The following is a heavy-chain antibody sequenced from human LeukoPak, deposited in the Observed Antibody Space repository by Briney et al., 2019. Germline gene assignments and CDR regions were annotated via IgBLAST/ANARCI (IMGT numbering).Heavy chain of an antibody. CDR2: ISATGGSP. Sequence: PGGSLRLSCGASGFTFSTYAMTWVRQAPGKGLEWVSAISATGGSPYYADSVKGRFTISRDNSKNTLYLQMNSLRAEDTAVYYCAKGKVSAFLNWFDPWGQGTLVTLPS. V-gene: IGHV3-23*01. J-gene: IGHJ5*02. CDR3: AKGKVSAFLNWFDP. D-gene: IGHD3-3*01. CDR1: GFTFSTYA.